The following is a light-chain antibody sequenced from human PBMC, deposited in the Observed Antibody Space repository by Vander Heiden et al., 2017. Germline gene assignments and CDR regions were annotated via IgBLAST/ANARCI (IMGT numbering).Light chain of an antibody. CDR3: QQYNNWPPVT. Sequence: EIVMPQSPATLSVSPGERATLSCRASQSVSSNVAWYQQKPGQAPRFLIYGASTRATGIPARLSGSGSGTEFTLTISSLQSEDFAVYYCQQYNNWPPVTFGQGTKVEIK. CDR2: GAS. CDR1: QSVSSN. V-gene: IGKV3-15*01. J-gene: IGKJ1*01.